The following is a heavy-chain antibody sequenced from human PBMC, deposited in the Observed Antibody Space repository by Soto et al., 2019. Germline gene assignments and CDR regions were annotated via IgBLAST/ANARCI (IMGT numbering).Heavy chain of an antibody. D-gene: IGHD6-13*01. J-gene: IGHJ3*02. CDR3: ASGGYSSSWSLDAFDI. CDR2: INPSGGST. CDR1: GYTFTSYY. Sequence: QVQLVQSGAEVKKPGASVKVSCKASGYTFTSYYMHWVRQAPGQGLEWMGIINPSGGSTSYAQKFQGRVTMTRDTSTGTVYMELSSLRFEDTAVYYCASGGYSSSWSLDAFDIWGQGTMVTVSS. V-gene: IGHV1-46*01.